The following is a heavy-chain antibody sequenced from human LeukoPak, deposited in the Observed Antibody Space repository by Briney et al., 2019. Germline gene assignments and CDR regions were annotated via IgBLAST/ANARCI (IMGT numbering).Heavy chain of an antibody. D-gene: IGHD3-10*01. CDR3: ARGNYGSGSYYQNNWFDP. Sequence: PGRSLRLSCAASGFTFSSYGMHWVRQAPGKGLEWVAVISYDGSNKYYADSVKGRFTISRDNSKNTLYLQMNSLRAEDTAVYYCARGNYGSGSYYQNNWFDPWGQGTLVTVSS. CDR1: GFTFSSYG. CDR2: ISYDGSNK. J-gene: IGHJ5*02. V-gene: IGHV3-30*03.